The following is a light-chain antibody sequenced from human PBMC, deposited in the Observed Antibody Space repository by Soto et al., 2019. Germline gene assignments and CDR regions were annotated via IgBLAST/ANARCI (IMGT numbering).Light chain of an antibody. CDR2: EVT. J-gene: IGLJ3*02. CDR3: SSYTSSSALV. Sequence: QSVLTQPPSVSGSPGQSVTISCTGTSSDVGNYNRVSWYQQPPGTAPKLVIYEVTHRPSGVPDRFSGSKSGDTASLTISGLQAEDEAVYYCSSYTSSSALVFGGGTKLTVL. V-gene: IGLV2-18*02. CDR1: SSDVGNYNR.